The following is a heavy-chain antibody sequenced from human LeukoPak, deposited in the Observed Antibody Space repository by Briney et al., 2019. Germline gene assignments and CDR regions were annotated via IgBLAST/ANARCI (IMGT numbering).Heavy chain of an antibody. D-gene: IGHD6-19*01. CDR1: DVSISTSGYY. V-gene: IGHV4-39*01. CDR3: ARHVRISGWYLQWFDP. J-gene: IGHJ5*02. Sequence: PSETLSLTCTVSDVSISTSGYYWAWIRQPPGKGLEWIGEINHSGSTNYNPSLKSRVTISVDTSKNQFSLKLSSVTAADTAVYYCARHVRISGWYLQWFDPWGQGTLVTVSS. CDR2: INHSGST.